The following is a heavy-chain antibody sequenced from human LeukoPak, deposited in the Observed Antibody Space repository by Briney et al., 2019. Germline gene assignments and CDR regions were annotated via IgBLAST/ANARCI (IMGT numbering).Heavy chain of an antibody. V-gene: IGHV4-39*07. CDR2: IYYSGST. D-gene: IGHD2-15*01. CDR1: GGSISSSNYY. CDR3: ARNGCSGGSCYSDY. J-gene: IGHJ4*02. Sequence: SETLSLTCTVSGGSISSSNYYWGWIRQPPGKGLEWIGSIYYSGSTYYNPSLKSRVTISVDTSKNQFSLKLSSVTAADTAVYYCARNGCSGGSCYSDYWGQGTLVTVSS.